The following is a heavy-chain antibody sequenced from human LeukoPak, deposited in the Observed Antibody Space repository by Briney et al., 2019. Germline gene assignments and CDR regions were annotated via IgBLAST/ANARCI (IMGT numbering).Heavy chain of an antibody. J-gene: IGHJ4*02. V-gene: IGHV3-23*01. CDR2: ISGSGGST. CDR3: AKEAAGSFDY. D-gene: IGHD6-13*01. CDR1: GLSFRGFG. Sequence: GGSLRLSCADSGLSFRGFGMNWVRQAPGKGLEWVSAISGSGGSTYYADSVKGRFTISRDNSKNTLYLQMNSLRAEDTAVYYCAKEAAGSFDYWGQGTLVTVSS.